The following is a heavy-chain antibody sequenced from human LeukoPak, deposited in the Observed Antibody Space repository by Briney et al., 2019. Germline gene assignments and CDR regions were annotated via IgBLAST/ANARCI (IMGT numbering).Heavy chain of an antibody. CDR2: INPNGGGT. CDR1: GCTFTAYY. J-gene: IGHJ4*02. Sequence: ASVKVSCEPSGCTFTAYYIHWVRQAPGQGLEWMGWINPNGGGTNYAQTFQGRVTMTGDTSINTAYMELSRLTSDDTAVYYCARGDIYLDYWGQGTLVTVSS. CDR3: ARGDIYLDY. V-gene: IGHV1-2*02.